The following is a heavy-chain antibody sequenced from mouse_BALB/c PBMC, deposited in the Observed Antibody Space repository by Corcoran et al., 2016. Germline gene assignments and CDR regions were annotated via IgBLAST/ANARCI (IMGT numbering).Heavy chain of an antibody. Sequence: EVQLQQSGPELVKPGASVKMSCKASGYTFTSYVMHWVKQKPGQGLEWIGYINPYNDGTKYNEKFKGKATLTSDKSSSTAYMELSSLTSEDSAVYCCASRYDEAWFAYWGQGTLVTVSA. V-gene: IGHV1S136*01. CDR1: GYTFTSYV. D-gene: IGHD2-14*01. J-gene: IGHJ3*01. CDR3: ASRYDEAWFAY. CDR2: INPYNDGT.